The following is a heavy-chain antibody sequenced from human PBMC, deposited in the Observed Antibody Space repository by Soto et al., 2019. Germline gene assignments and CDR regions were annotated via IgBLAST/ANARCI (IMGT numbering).Heavy chain of an antibody. D-gene: IGHD3-3*01. CDR3: ARRNFWSGYWVY. V-gene: IGHV4-39*01. CDR2: IYYSGST. Sequence: SETLSLTCTVSGGSISSSSYYWGWIRQPPGKGLEWIGSIYYSGSTYYNPSLKSRVTISVDTSKNQFSLKLSSVTAADTAVYYCARRNFWSGYWVYWGQGTLVTVSS. J-gene: IGHJ4*02. CDR1: GGSISSSSYY.